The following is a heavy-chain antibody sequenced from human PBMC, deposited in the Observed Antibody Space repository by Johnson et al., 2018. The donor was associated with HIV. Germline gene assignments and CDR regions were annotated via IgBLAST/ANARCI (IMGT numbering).Heavy chain of an antibody. CDR2: INWNGGGT. CDR1: GFIFDDYG. Sequence: VQLVESGGGVVRPGGSLTLSCAASGFIFDDYGMNWVRQAPGKGLEWVSGINWNGGGTGYADSVKGRFTISRDNAKNSLYLQMNSLRAEDTAVYYCARGIEGLDAFDIWGQGTMVTVSS. V-gene: IGHV3-20*04. J-gene: IGHJ3*02. D-gene: IGHD2/OR15-2a*01. CDR3: ARGIEGLDAFDI.